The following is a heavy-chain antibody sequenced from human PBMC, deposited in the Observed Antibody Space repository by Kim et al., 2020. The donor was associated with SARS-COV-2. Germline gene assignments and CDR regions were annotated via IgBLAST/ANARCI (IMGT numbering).Heavy chain of an antibody. Sequence: GGSLRLFCAASGFTLGSFWMSWVRQAPGKGLEWVATVKKDESETYYVDSVKGRFTISRDTARKSLFLRMNSLRDEATAVYFCAKGRYYYVFDYRGQGALVSVSA. CDR2: VKKDESET. CDR1: GFTLGSFW. D-gene: IGHD3-10*02. V-gene: IGHV3-7*01. J-gene: IGHJ4*02. CDR3: AKGRYYYVFDY.